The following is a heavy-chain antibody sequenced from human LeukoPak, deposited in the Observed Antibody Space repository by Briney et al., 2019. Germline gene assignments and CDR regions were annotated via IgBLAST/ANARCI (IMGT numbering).Heavy chain of an antibody. J-gene: IGHJ4*02. V-gene: IGHV1-8*01. CDR2: MNPNSGNT. CDR1: GYTFTSYD. D-gene: IGHD2-15*01. CDR3: ARVGGVVVAGGTIEDY. Sequence: ASVKVSCKASGYTFTSYDINWVRQATGQGLEWMGWMNPNSGNTGYAQKFQGRVTMTRNTSISTAYMELSSLRSEDTAVYYCARVGGVVVAGGTIEDYWGQGTLVTVSS.